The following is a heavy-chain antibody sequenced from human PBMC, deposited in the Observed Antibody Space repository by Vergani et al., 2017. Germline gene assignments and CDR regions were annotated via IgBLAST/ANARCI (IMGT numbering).Heavy chain of an antibody. Sequence: QVQLVQSGAEVKKPGSSVKVSCKASGGTSSSYAISWVRQAPGQGLEWMGGIIPIFGTANYAQKFQGRVTITADESPTTAYMELSSLRSADPAVYYWSGGVAALRGPYNWFDPWGQGTLVTVSS. V-gene: IGHV1-69*01. CDR2: IIPIFGTA. CDR1: GGTSSSYA. J-gene: IGHJ5*02. D-gene: IGHD6-6*01. CDR3: SGGVAALRGPYNWFDP.